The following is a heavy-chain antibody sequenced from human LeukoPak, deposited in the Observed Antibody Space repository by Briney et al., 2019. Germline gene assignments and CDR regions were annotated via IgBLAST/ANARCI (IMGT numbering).Heavy chain of an antibody. J-gene: IGHJ4*02. Sequence: GGSLRLSCAASGFTFSSYSMNWVRQAPGKGLDWVSSISSSSSSIYSADSVKGRFTISRDNAKNSLYLQMNSLRAEDTAVYYCAREAYSSGWYEYWGQGTLVTVSS. CDR2: ISSSSSSI. D-gene: IGHD6-19*01. V-gene: IGHV3-21*06. CDR1: GFTFSSYS. CDR3: AREAYSSGWYEY.